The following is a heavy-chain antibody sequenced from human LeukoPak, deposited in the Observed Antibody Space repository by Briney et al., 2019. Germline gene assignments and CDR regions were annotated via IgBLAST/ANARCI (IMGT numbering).Heavy chain of an antibody. V-gene: IGHV4-34*01. D-gene: IGHD3-10*01. Sequence: PSETLSLTCAVYGGSFSGYYWSWIRQPPGKGLEWIGEINHSGSTNYNPSLKSRVTISVDTSKNQFSLKLSSVTAADTAVYYCASSRFGEEVDAFDIWGQGTMVTVSS. J-gene: IGHJ3*02. CDR1: GGSFSGYY. CDR2: INHSGST. CDR3: ASSRFGEEVDAFDI.